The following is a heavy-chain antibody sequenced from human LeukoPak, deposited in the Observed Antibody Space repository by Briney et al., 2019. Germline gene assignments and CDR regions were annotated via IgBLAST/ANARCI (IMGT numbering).Heavy chain of an antibody. CDR1: GYAFTSYA. V-gene: IGHV1-3*01. Sequence: ASVKVSCKASGYAFTSYAMHWVRQAPGQRLEWMGWINAGNGNTKYSQKFQGRVTITGDTSASTAYMELSSLRSEDTAVYYCARDQSDDFWSGYLFDYWGQGTLVTVSS. D-gene: IGHD3-3*01. CDR3: ARDQSDDFWSGYLFDY. CDR2: INAGNGNT. J-gene: IGHJ4*02.